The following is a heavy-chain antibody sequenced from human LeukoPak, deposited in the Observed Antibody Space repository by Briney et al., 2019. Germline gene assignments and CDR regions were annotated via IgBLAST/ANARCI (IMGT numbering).Heavy chain of an antibody. CDR1: GFTFSFYS. V-gene: IGHV3-21*01. CDR2: ISSSSNYI. D-gene: IGHD3-10*01. CDR3: ARDLHGESCTTPNCS. J-gene: IGHJ4*02. Sequence: GGSLRLSCAASGFTFSFYSMNWVRQAPGKGLEWISSISSSSNYIYYADSVKGRFTISRDNAKNSLYLQMNSLRADDTAIYYCARDLHGESCTTPNCSWGQGTLVTVSS.